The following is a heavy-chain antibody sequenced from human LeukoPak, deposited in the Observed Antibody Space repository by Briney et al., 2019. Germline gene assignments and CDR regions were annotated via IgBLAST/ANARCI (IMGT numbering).Heavy chain of an antibody. V-gene: IGHV4-34*01. D-gene: IGHD3-10*01. J-gene: IGHJ3*02. CDR1: GGSFSGYY. Sequence: SETLSLTCAVYGGSFSGYYWSWIRQPPGKGLEWIGEINHSGSTNYNPSLKSRVTISVDTSKNQFSLKLSSVTAADTAVYYCARDHGLLWFGDNDAFDIWGQGTMVTVSS. CDR2: INHSGST. CDR3: ARDHGLLWFGDNDAFDI.